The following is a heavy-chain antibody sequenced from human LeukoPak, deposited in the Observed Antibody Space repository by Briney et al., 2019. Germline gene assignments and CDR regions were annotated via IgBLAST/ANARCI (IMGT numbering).Heavy chain of an antibody. Sequence: PSETLSLTCTVSGGSISSSSYYWSWIRQPPGQGLEWLGHINDRGGTNYNPSLQGRVTISIDTSKNQFSLKVNSVTAADTAVYYCVRDSRYGSGWFEDGLDFWGQGTTVTVSS. V-gene: IGHV4-61*01. CDR3: VRDSRYGSGWFEDGLDF. CDR1: GGSISSSSYY. CDR2: INDRGGT. D-gene: IGHD6-13*01. J-gene: IGHJ6*02.